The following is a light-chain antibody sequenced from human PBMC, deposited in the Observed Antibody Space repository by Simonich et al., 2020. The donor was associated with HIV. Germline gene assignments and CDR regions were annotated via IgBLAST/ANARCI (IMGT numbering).Light chain of an antibody. Sequence: DIQMTPSPSTLSASVGDRVTITCRAGQGISTYLAWYQQKPGKAPKILIYAASTLQSGVPSRFSGSGSGTEFTLTISSLQPEDFATYYCQHLNSDPLTFGPGTKVDIK. CDR2: AAS. J-gene: IGKJ3*01. CDR1: QGISTY. CDR3: QHLNSDPLT. V-gene: IGKV1-9*01.